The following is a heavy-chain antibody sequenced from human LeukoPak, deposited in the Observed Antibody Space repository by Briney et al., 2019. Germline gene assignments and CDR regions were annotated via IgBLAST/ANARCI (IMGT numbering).Heavy chain of an antibody. CDR3: ASDRSSGYYSIRYYFDY. CDR1: GGSISSSNW. J-gene: IGHJ4*02. CDR2: IYHSGST. D-gene: IGHD3-22*01. V-gene: IGHV4-4*02. Sequence: SETLSLTCAVSGGSISSSNWWSWVRQPPGKGLEWIGEIYHSGSTNYNPSLKSRVTISVDKSKNQFSLKLSSVTAADTAVYYCASDRSSGYYSIRYYFDYWGQGTLVTVSS.